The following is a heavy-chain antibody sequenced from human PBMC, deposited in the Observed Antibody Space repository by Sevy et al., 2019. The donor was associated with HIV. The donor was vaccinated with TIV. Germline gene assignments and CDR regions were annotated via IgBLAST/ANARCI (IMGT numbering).Heavy chain of an antibody. V-gene: IGHV4-39*01. D-gene: IGHD2-15*01. CDR2: IYYSGST. Sequence: SETLSLTCTVSGGSISSSSYYWGWIRQPPGKGLEWIGSIYYSGSTYYNPSLKSRVTISVDTSKNQFSLRLGSVTAADTAVYYCARPYCSGGSCYFAHAFDIWGQGTMVTVSS. J-gene: IGHJ3*02. CDR1: GGSISSSSYY. CDR3: ARPYCSGGSCYFAHAFDI.